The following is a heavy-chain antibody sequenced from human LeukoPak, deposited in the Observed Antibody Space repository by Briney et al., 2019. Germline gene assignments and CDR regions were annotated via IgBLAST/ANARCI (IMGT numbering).Heavy chain of an antibody. CDR1: GGSISSGSYY. CDR3: ARGSGGSRWWFDP. Sequence: PSQTLSLTCTVSGGSISSGSYYWSWIRQPAGKGLEWIGRIYTSGSTNYNPSLKSRVTISVDTSKNQFSLKLSSVTAADTAVYYCARGSGGSRWWFDPWGQGTLVTVSS. D-gene: IGHD2-15*01. CDR2: IYTSGST. V-gene: IGHV4-61*02. J-gene: IGHJ5*02.